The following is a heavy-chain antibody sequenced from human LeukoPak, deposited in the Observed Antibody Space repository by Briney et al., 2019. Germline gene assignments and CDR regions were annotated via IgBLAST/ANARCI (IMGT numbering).Heavy chain of an antibody. CDR2: IYYSGST. CDR1: GGSVSSGSYY. J-gene: IGHJ6*04. Sequence: SETLSLTCTVSGGSVSSGSYYWSWIRQPPGKGLEWIGYIYYSGSTNYNPSLKSRVTISVDTSKNQFSLKLSSVTAADTAVYYCASSRRLPTFYYYYGMDVWGKGTTVTVSS. CDR3: ASSRRLPTFYYYYGMDV. D-gene: IGHD2-2*01. V-gene: IGHV4-61*01.